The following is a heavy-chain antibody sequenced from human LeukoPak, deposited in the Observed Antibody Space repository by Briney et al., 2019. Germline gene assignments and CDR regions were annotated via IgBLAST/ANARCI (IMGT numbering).Heavy chain of an antibody. J-gene: IGHJ4*02. V-gene: IGHV1-46*01. Sequence: GASVQVSCKASGYTFTSYYMHWVRQAPGQGLEWMGIINPSGGSTSYAQKFQGRVTMTRDTSTSTVYMELSSLRSEDTAVYYCARVKGGADSSGYYPVFDYWGQGTLV. D-gene: IGHD3-22*01. CDR2: INPSGGST. CDR1: GYTFTSYY. CDR3: ARVKGGADSSGYYPVFDY.